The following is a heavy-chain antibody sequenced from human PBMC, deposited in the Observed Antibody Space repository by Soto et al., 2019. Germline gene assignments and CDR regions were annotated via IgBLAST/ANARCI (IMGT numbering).Heavy chain of an antibody. V-gene: IGHV3-23*04. J-gene: IGHJ4*02. D-gene: IGHD3-10*01. CDR1: GFTFSSYW. Sequence: EVQLVESGGGLVQPGGSLRLSCAASGFTFSSYWMSWVRQAPGKGLEWVSAISGSGGSTYYADSVKGRFTISRDNSKNTLYLQMNSLRAEDTAVYYCAKERGGTGYYGSGSYDYWGQGTLVTVSS. CDR3: AKERGGTGYYGSGSYDY. CDR2: ISGSGGST.